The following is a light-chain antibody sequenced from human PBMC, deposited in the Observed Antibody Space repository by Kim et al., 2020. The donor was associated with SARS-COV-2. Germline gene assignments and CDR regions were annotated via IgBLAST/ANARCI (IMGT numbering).Light chain of an antibody. CDR3: QKYDTAPQT. J-gene: IGKJ1*01. CDR2: AAS. V-gene: IGKV1-27*01. CDR1: QGITSH. Sequence: DIQMTQSPPSLSASVGDRVTITCRASQGITSHLAWYQQKPGKVPKLLIYAASTLVSGVPSRFGGSGSGTDFTLTISSLQPEDVATYYCQKYDTAPQTFGQGTKVDIK.